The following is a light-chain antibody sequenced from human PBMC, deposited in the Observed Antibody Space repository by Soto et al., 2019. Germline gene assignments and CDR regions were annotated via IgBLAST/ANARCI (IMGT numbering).Light chain of an antibody. CDR2: DAS. Sequence: DLQMTQSPSSLSASVGDRVTITSQASQDISNYLNWYQQKPGKAPKLLIYDASNLETGVPSRFSGSGSGTDFTFTISSLQPEDIATYYCQQYDNLPLTFGGGTKVEIK. CDR1: QDISNY. J-gene: IGKJ4*01. CDR3: QQYDNLPLT. V-gene: IGKV1-33*01.